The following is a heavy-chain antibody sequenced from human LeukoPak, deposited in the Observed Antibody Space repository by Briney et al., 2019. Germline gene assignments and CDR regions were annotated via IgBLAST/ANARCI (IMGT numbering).Heavy chain of an antibody. CDR2: IYHSGST. CDR1: GGSISSGGYY. V-gene: IGHV4-30-2*01. J-gene: IGHJ6*03. Sequence: SETLSLTCTVSGGSISSGGYYWSWIRQPPGKGLEWLGYIYHSGSTYYNPSLKSRVTISVDTSKNHFSLKLSSVTAADAAVYYCARVPRSYYYYYYMDVWGKGTTVTVSS. CDR3: ARVPRSYYYYYYMDV.